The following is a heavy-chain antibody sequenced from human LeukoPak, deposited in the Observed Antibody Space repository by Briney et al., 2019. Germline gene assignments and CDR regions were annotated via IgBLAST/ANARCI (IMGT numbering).Heavy chain of an antibody. V-gene: IGHV3-30*04. CDR3: ARDRGYYFDY. CDR1: GFTFSSYA. Sequence: GGSLRLSCAASGFTFSSYAMHWVRQAPGKGLEWVAVISYDGSNKYYADSVKGRFTISRDNSKNTLYLQMNSLRAEDTAVYYCARDRGYYFDYWGQGTLVTVSS. CDR2: ISYDGSNK. J-gene: IGHJ4*02.